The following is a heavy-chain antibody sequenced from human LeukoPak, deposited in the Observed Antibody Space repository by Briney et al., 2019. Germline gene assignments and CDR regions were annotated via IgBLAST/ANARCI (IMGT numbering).Heavy chain of an antibody. Sequence: GGSLRLSCAASGFTFSSYSMNWVRQAPGKGLEWVAATSSSDAGTYHADSVRGRFTISRDNSKNTLYLQMNSLRAEDAAVYFCAKAPVTSCYPFDSWGQGTLVAVSS. CDR1: GFTFSSYS. CDR3: AKAPVTSCYPFDS. D-gene: IGHD2-15*01. V-gene: IGHV3-23*01. J-gene: IGHJ4*02. CDR2: TSSSDAGT.